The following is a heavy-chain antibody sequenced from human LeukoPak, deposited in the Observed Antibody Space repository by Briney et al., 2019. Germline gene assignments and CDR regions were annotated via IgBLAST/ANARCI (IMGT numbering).Heavy chain of an antibody. CDR3: ASRQHYYYYGMDV. CDR2: IYHSGST. Sequence: SQTLSLTCDVSGGSISSGGYSWSWIRQPPGKGLEWIGYIYHSGSTYYNPSLKSRVTISVDRSKNQFSLKLSSVTAADTAVYYCASRQHYYYYGMDVWGQGTTVTVSS. CDR1: GGSISSGGYS. V-gene: IGHV4-30-2*01. J-gene: IGHJ6*02. D-gene: IGHD5-18*01.